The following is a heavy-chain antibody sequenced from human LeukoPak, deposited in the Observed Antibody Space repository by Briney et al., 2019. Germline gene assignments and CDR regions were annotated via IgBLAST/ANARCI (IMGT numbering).Heavy chain of an antibody. D-gene: IGHD3-3*01. CDR1: GFTFSSYW. CDR3: ATSGGDFWSGYYSYGMDV. V-gene: IGHV3-33*08. Sequence: GGSLRLSCAASGFTFSSYWMSWVRQAPGKGLEWVAVIWYDGSNKYYADSVKGRFTISRDNSKNTLYLQMNSLRAEDTAVYYCATSGGDFWSGYYSYGMDVWGQGTTVTVSS. J-gene: IGHJ6*02. CDR2: IWYDGSNK.